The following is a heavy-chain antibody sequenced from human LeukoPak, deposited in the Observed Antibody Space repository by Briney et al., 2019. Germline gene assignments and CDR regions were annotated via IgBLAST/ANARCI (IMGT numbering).Heavy chain of an antibody. J-gene: IGHJ4*02. V-gene: IGHV4-59*01. CDR1: GGSIS. CDR2: IYYSGST. Sequence: SETLSLTCTVSGGSISRIRQPPGKGLEWIGYIYYSGSTSYNPSLKSRVTISVDTSKNQFSLRLSSVTAADTAVYFCARYCSGLSCYSRALDYWGQGTLVTVSS. CDR3: ARYCSGLSCYSRALDY. D-gene: IGHD2-15*01.